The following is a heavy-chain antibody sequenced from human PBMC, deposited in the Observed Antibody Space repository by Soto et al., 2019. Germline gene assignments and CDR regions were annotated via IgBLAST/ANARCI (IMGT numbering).Heavy chain of an antibody. CDR1: GYSFTSYW. Sequence: PGESLKISCKGSGYSFTSYWIGWVRQMPGKGLEWMGIIYPGDSDTRYSPSFQGQVTISADKSISTAYLQWSSLKASDTAMYYCARHLQPHYYYYGIDVWGQGTTVTVSS. D-gene: IGHD6-13*01. J-gene: IGHJ6*02. CDR3: ARHLQPHYYYYGIDV. CDR2: IYPGDSDT. V-gene: IGHV5-51*01.